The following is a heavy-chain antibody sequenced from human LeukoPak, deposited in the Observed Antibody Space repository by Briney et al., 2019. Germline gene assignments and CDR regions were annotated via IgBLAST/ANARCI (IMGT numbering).Heavy chain of an antibody. D-gene: IGHD2-21*01. V-gene: IGHV4-39*01. CDR1: GGPISSSSYS. CDR3: ARHYLWAGNWFDP. Sequence: KPSETLSLTCTVSGGPISSSSYSWGWIRQPPGKGLEWIGSIYYSGSTYYNPSLKSRVTISVDTSKNQFSLKLSSVTAADTAVYYCARHYLWAGNWFDPWGQGTLVTVSS. J-gene: IGHJ5*02. CDR2: IYYSGST.